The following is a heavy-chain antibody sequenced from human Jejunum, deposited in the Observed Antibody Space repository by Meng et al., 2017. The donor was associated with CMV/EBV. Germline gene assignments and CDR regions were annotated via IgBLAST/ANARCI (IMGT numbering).Heavy chain of an antibody. CDR2: IYYSGST. CDR1: GGSISNGGYS. Sequence: CTVSGGSISNGGYSWSWIRQHPGKGLEWIGYIYYSGSTCYNPSLKSRVTISVDTSKNQFSLNLSSVTAADTAVYYCARGGTVTNAAYWGQGTLVTVSS. V-gene: IGHV4-31*03. J-gene: IGHJ4*02. CDR3: ARGGTVTNAAY. D-gene: IGHD4-11*01.